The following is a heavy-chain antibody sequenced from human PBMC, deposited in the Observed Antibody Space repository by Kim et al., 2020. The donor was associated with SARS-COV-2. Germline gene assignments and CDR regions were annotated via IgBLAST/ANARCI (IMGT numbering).Heavy chain of an antibody. CDR3: ARGARYSGYDYAY. J-gene: IGHJ4*02. Sequence: ASVKVSCKASGYTFTSYDINWVRQATGQGLEWMGWMNPNSGNTGYAQKFQGRVSMTRNTSISTAYMELSRLRSEDTAVYYCARGARYSGYDYAYWGQGTLVTVSS. D-gene: IGHD5-12*01. CDR1: GYTFTSYD. V-gene: IGHV1-8*01. CDR2: MNPNSGNT.